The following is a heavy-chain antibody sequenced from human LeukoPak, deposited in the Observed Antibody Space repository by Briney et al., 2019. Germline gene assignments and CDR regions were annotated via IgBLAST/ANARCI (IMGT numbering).Heavy chain of an antibody. Sequence: SETLYLTCTVSGGSVNNTNYYWGWIRQPPVKGMEWIGNIYYTGSTYYNPSLKSRVTISVDTSKNQVYLKLYSATAADTAVFYCARCTGSWPHSAFDTWGQGTLVTVSA. CDR2: IYYTGST. D-gene: IGHD2-8*02. CDR1: GGSVNNTNYY. CDR3: ARCTGSWPHSAFDT. J-gene: IGHJ3*02. V-gene: IGHV4-39*07.